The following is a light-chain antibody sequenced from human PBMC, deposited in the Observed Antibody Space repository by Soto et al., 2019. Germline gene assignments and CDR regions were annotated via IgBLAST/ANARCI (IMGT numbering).Light chain of an antibody. J-gene: IGLJ2*01. V-gene: IGLV1-44*01. CDR2: GDN. Sequence: QSVLTQPPSASGTPGQRVTISCSGGSSNIGRNSVNWYQQVPGTAPKLLIYGDNQRPSGVPDRFSGSKSGTSASLAISGLQSEDEADYYCAAWDDSLNGLWLFGGGTKLTVL. CDR1: SSNIGRNS. CDR3: AAWDDSLNGLWL.